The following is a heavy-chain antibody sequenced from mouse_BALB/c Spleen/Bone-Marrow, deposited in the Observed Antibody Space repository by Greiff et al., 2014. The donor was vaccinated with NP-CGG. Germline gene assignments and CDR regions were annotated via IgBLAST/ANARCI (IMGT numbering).Heavy chain of an antibody. J-gene: IGHJ2*01. D-gene: IGHD6-1*01. CDR3: TRHDSLYYFDY. CDR1: GFTFGSYT. Sequence: EVMLVESGGGLVQPGGSLKLSCAASGFTFGSYTMSWIRQTPEKRLEWVAYISYGGGSTYYPDTVKGRFTISRDNAKNTLYLQMSSLKSEDTAIYYCTRHDSLYYFDYWGQGTTLTVSS. CDR2: ISYGGGST. V-gene: IGHV5-12-2*01.